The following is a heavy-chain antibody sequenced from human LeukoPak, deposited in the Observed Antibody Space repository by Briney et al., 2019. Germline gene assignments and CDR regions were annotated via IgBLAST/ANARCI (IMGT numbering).Heavy chain of an antibody. CDR3: ARTPAGMIDSYFYYLDV. CDR2: ISTTSKYI. V-gene: IGHV3-21*01. Sequence: KPGGSLRLSCEASGFTFSSYAMNWVRQAPGKGLGWVSSISTTSKYIDNADSVEGRFTISRDNAKNSLFLQMHSLRVEDSAVYYCARTPAGMIDSYFYYLDVWGKGTTVTVSS. D-gene: IGHD2-2*01. CDR1: GFTFSSYA. J-gene: IGHJ6*03.